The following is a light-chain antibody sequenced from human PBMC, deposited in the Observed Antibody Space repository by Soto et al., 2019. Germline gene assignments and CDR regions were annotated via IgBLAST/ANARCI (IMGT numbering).Light chain of an antibody. CDR3: MQGLQTPT. J-gene: IGKJ2*01. Sequence: GIPRSAVALRVTPVEPSSISCRSRQSLLHSNGFNYLVCHLQKLGQSPQLRIYLGSTRASGVPDRFSGSGSGTDFTLKITRVEAEDVVAYYCMQGLQTPTFGQWTKVDIK. V-gene: IGKV2-28*01. CDR2: LGS. CDR1: QSLLHSNGFNY.